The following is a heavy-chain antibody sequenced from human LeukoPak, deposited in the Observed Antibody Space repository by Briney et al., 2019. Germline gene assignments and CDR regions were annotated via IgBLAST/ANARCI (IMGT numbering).Heavy chain of an antibody. CDR3: ARGAARGPRPNWFDP. D-gene: IGHD2-15*01. Sequence: SETLSLICAVYGGSFSGYYWSWIRQPPEKGLEWIGEINHSGSTNYNPSLKSRVTISVDTSKNQFSLKLSSVTAADTAVYYCARGAARGPRPNWFDPWGQGTLVTVSS. CDR2: INHSGST. V-gene: IGHV4-34*01. J-gene: IGHJ5*02. CDR1: GGSFSGYY.